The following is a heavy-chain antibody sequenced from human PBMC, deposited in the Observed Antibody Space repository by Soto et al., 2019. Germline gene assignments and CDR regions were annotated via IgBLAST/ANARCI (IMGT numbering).Heavy chain of an antibody. Sequence: QVQLVQSGAEVKKPGSSVKVSCKASGGTFSSYTISWVRQAPGQGLEWMGRIITILGIANYAQKFQGRVTITADKSTSTAYMELSSLRSEDTAVYYCAREGGNYYYGMDVWGQGTTVTVSS. CDR1: GGTFSSYT. V-gene: IGHV1-69*08. J-gene: IGHJ6*02. D-gene: IGHD1-26*01. CDR2: IITILGIA. CDR3: AREGGNYYYGMDV.